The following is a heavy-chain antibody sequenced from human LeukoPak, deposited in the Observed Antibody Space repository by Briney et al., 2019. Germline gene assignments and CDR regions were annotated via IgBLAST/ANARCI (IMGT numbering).Heavy chain of an antibody. V-gene: IGHV4-39*01. D-gene: IGHD3-10*01. CDR3: ARHSSYYGNFDY. J-gene: IGHJ4*02. Sequence: SETLSLTCTVSGGSISSSSYYWGWIRQPPGKGLEWIGSIYHSGSSYYNPSLKSRVTISVDTSKNQFSLRLSSVTAADTAVYYCARHSSYYGNFDYWGQGTLVTVSS. CDR1: GGSISSSSYY. CDR2: IYHSGSS.